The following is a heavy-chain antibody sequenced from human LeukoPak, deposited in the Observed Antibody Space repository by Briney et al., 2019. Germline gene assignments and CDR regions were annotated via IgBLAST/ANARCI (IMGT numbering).Heavy chain of an antibody. CDR2: IYYSGST. Sequence: SETLSLTCAVYGGSFSGYYWSWIRQPPGKGLEWIGYIYYSGSTNYNPSLKSRVTISVDTSKNQFSLKLGSVTAADTAVYYCASYPRLNIWGQGTMVTVSS. J-gene: IGHJ3*02. V-gene: IGHV4-59*01. CDR3: ASYPRLNI. CDR1: GGSFSGYY.